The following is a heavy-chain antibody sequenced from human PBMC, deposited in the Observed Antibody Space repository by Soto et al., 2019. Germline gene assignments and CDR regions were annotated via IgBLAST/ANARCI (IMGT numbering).Heavy chain of an antibody. CDR3: AKARANSGNYDFWSGYRRIYYYYGMDV. J-gene: IGHJ6*02. D-gene: IGHD3-3*01. Sequence: SRRLSCAASGFTFDDYAMHWVRQAPGKGLEWVSGISWNSGSIGYADSVKGRFTISRDNAKNSLYLQMNSLRAEDTALYYCAKARANSGNYDFWSGYRRIYYYYGMDVWGQVPTVTFSS. V-gene: IGHV3-9*01. CDR2: ISWNSGSI. CDR1: GFTFDDYA.